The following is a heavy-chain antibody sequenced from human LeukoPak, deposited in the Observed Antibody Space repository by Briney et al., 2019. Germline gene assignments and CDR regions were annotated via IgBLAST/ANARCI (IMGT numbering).Heavy chain of an antibody. Sequence: GGSLRLSCAGSGFSISNYGMNWVRQAPGKGLEWVASVRQDGIETYYVDSVRGRFTISRDNANNSLYLQMNGLRGEDTAVYYCARVANWDLDYWGQGTLVTVSS. V-gene: IGHV3-7*05. D-gene: IGHD1-1*01. CDR3: ARVANWDLDY. CDR2: VRQDGIET. J-gene: IGHJ4*02. CDR1: GFSISNYG.